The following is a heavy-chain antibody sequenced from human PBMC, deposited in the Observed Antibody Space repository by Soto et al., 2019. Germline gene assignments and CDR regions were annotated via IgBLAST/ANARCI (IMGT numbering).Heavy chain of an antibody. V-gene: IGHV3-33*01. CDR3: ARDTYMVRGVTGMDV. J-gene: IGHJ6*02. CDR1: GFTFSSYG. D-gene: IGHD3-10*01. Sequence: QVQLVESGGGVVQPGRSLRLSCAASGFTFSSYGMHWVRQAPGKGLEWVAVIWYDGSNKYYADSVKGRFTISRDNSKNTLYLQMNSLRAEDTAVYYYARDTYMVRGVTGMDVWGQGTTVTVSS. CDR2: IWYDGSNK.